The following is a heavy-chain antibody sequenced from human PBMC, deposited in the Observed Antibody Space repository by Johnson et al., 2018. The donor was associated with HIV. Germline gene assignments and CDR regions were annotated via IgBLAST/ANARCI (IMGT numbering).Heavy chain of an antibody. CDR1: GFTFSDYY. V-gene: IGHV3-13*01. J-gene: IGHJ3*02. Sequence: VQLVESGGGLVKPGGSLRLSCAASGFTFSDYYMNWIRQAPGKGLEWVSEIDTAGDTYYPGSVKGRFTTSRENAKNSLYLQMNSLRAGDTAVYYCARRSIRSDGFDIWGQGTMVTVSS. CDR3: ARRSIRSDGFDI. D-gene: IGHD4-11*01. CDR2: IDTAGDT.